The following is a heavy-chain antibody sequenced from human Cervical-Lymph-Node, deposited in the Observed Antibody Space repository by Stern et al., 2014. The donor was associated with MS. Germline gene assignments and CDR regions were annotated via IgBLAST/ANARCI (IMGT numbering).Heavy chain of an antibody. J-gene: IGHJ3*02. D-gene: IGHD7-27*01. V-gene: IGHV5-51*01. CDR1: GYSFSSYW. Sequence: EMQLVESGAEVKKPGEALKISCKGSGYSFSSYWIGWVRQVPGKGLEWIGIIFPSDSDTRDNPSFRGQVTISVDKYSSTTYLHWSSLKPSDTAMYYCAVQKTGNAFDIWGQGTMITVS. CDR3: AVQKTGNAFDI. CDR2: IFPSDSDT.